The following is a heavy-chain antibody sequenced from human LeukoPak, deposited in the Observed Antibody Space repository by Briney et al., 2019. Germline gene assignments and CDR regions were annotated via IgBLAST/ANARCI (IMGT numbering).Heavy chain of an antibody. V-gene: IGHV4-38-2*02. CDR1: GYSITRGFS. D-gene: IGHD3-16*01. CDR3: VREGAVPGIDP. Sequence: SETLSLTCAVSGYSITRGFSWGWIRQPPGKGLEWIAAISYDGSTDYTSTLQSRLTISRDTSKNEFSLRLTSVTATDTAVYYCVREGAVPGIDPWGQGTLVTVSS. CDR2: ISYDGST. J-gene: IGHJ5*02.